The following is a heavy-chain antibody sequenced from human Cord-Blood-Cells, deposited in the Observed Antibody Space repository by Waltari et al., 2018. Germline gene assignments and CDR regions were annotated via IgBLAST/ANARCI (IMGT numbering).Heavy chain of an antibody. CDR1: GFTFSSSE. CDR2: ISSSGSTI. Sequence: EVQLVESGGGLVQPGGSLRLSCAASGFTFSSSEMNWVRQAPGKGLEWVSYISSSGSTIYYADSVKGRFTISRDNAKNSLYLQMNSLRAEDTAVYYCARDGLRFLEWIYGMDVWGQGTTVTVSS. D-gene: IGHD3-3*01. J-gene: IGHJ6*02. CDR3: ARDGLRFLEWIYGMDV. V-gene: IGHV3-48*03.